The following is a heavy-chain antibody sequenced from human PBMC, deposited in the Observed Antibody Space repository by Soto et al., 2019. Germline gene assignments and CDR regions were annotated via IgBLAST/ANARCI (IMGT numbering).Heavy chain of an antibody. CDR1: GYTFTSYY. V-gene: IGHV1-46*01. D-gene: IGHD3-16*02. CDR2: INPSGGST. J-gene: IGHJ1*01. CDR3: ARGPPHLRLGELSLYKGMDFGH. Sequence: QVQLVQSGAEVKKPGASVKVSCKASGYTFTSYYMHWVRQAPGQGLEWMGIINPSGGSTSYAQKFQGRVTMIRDTSTSTVYMELSSLRSEDTAVYYCARGPPHLRLGELSLYKGMDFGHWGQGTLVTVST.